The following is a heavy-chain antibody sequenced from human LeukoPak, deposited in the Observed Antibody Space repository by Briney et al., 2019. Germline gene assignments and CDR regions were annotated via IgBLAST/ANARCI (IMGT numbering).Heavy chain of an antibody. J-gene: IGHJ4*02. CDR3: ARDWSGSFDY. Sequence: RASVKVSCKASGYTFTSYGISWVRQAPGQGLEWMGWISAHNGNTNFVQKLQDRVTMTTDTSTTTAYMELRSLRSDDTAVYYCARDWSGSFDYWGQGTLVTVSS. CDR2: ISAHNGNT. V-gene: IGHV1-18*04. D-gene: IGHD3-3*01. CDR1: GYTFTSYG.